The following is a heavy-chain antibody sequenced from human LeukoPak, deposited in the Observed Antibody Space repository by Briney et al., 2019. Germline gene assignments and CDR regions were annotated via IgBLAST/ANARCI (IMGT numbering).Heavy chain of an antibody. CDR3: ARDVAPLWFGELSYFDY. V-gene: IGHV3-48*01. CDR1: GFSFNGDW. D-gene: IGHD3-10*01. J-gene: IGHJ4*02. Sequence: GGSLRLSCVASGFSFNGDWMNWVRQAPGKGLEWVSYISSSSSTIYYADSVKGRFTISRDNAKNSLYLQMNSLRAEDTAVYYCARDVAPLWFGELSYFDYWGQGTLVTVSS. CDR2: ISSSSSTI.